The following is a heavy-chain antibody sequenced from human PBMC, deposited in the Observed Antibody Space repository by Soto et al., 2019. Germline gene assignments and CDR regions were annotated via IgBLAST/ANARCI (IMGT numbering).Heavy chain of an antibody. CDR3: AKVNSARYDYVWGSYRFLGMDV. CDR2: ISYDGSNE. D-gene: IGHD3-16*02. J-gene: IGHJ6*02. Sequence: GGSLRLSCAASGFTFSSYGMHWVRQAPGKGLEWVAVISYDGSNEYYADSVKGRFTISRDNSKNTLYLQMNSLRAEDTAVYYCAKVNSARYDYVWGSYRFLGMDVWGQGTTVTVSS. CDR1: GFTFSSYG. V-gene: IGHV3-30*18.